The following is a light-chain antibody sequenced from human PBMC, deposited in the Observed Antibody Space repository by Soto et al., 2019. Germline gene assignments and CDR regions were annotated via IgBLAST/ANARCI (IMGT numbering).Light chain of an antibody. Sequence: AIRMTQAPSSLSASTGDRVTITCRASQGISSYLAWFQQKPGRPPKIMMSAKSTLQSDVPYRFSGSGSGTDFTLTIGCLQSEDLATYYCQQYYTYPWTCGQGTKVDI. CDR2: AKS. CDR1: QGISSY. V-gene: IGKV1-8*01. CDR3: QQYYTYPWT. J-gene: IGKJ1*01.